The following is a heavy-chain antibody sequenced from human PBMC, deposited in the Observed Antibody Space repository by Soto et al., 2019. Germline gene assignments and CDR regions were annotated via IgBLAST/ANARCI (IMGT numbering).Heavy chain of an antibody. D-gene: IGHD4-4*01. J-gene: IGHJ4*02. CDR2: ISWDSTSI. V-gene: IGHV3-9*01. CDR1: GFTFDDYA. CDR3: AKGWGYSTYYYFDY. Sequence: EVRLVESGGGLVQPGRSLRLSCAASGFTFDDYAMHWVRQPPGKGLEWVSGISWDSTSIAYADSVKGRFTISRDNAKNSLFLQMNSLRAEDTAFYYCAKGWGYSTYYYFDYWGQGTLVTVSS.